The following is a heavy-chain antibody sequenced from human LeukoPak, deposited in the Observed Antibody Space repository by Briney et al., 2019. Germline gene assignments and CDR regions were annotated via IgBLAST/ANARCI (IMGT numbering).Heavy chain of an antibody. CDR2: MSNSGENT. Sequence: GGSLRLSCAASGFTFSSYSMQWVRQTPGKGLEWVGIMSNSGENTFYGEAVKGRFTISRDNSQNTLYLQMNSLRPEDTAVYYCAKGGASVTRYVDYWGQGTLVTISS. CDR3: AKGGASVTRYVDY. V-gene: IGHV3-30*18. J-gene: IGHJ4*02. D-gene: IGHD4-17*01. CDR1: GFTFSSYS.